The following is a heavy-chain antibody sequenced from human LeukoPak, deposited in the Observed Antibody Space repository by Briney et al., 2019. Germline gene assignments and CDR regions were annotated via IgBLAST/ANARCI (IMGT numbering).Heavy chain of an antibody. Sequence: GGSLRLSCAASGFTISSYGMHWVRQAPGKGLEWVAFIRYDESNKYYADSVKGRFTISRDNSKNTLYLQMNSLRAEDTAVYYCAKRHSSGWYVFDSRGQGTLVTVSS. CDR3: AKRHSSGWYVFDS. CDR1: GFTISSYG. J-gene: IGHJ4*02. V-gene: IGHV3-30*02. D-gene: IGHD6-19*01. CDR2: IRYDESNK.